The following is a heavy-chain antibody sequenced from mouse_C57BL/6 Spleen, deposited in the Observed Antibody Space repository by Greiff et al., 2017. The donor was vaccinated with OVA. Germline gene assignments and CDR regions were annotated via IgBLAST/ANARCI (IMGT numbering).Heavy chain of an antibody. D-gene: IGHD1-1*01. V-gene: IGHV1-81*01. CDR3: DYGSRIPY. J-gene: IGHJ3*01. CDR2: IYPRSGNT. Sequence: QVQLQQPGAELARPGASVKLSCKASGYTFTSYGISWVKQRTGQGLEWIGEIYPRSGNTYYNEKFKGKATLTADKSSSTAYMELRSLTSEDSAVYFCDYGSRIPYWGQGTLVTVSA. CDR1: GYTFTSYG.